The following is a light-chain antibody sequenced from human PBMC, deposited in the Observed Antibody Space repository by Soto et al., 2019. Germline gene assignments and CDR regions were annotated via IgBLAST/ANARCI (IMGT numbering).Light chain of an antibody. J-gene: IGKJ1*01. CDR3: KQYGSSGT. CDR2: GAS. CDR1: QSVSNNY. V-gene: IGKV3-20*01. Sequence: EIVFTQSPGTVSLSPGESATLSCRASQSVSNNYLAWYQQKSGQAPRLLIYGASNRATGIPDRFSGSGSGTDFTLTIIRLQPEDFAVYYCKQYGSSGTVGQGTKGDI.